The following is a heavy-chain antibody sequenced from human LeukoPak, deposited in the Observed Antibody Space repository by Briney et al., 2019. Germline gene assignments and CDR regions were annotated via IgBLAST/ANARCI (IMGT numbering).Heavy chain of an antibody. CDR1: GFTFSTYW. D-gene: IGHD1-1*01. CDR3: ARDFSLTRLERPFDY. J-gene: IGHJ4*02. Sequence: GGSLRLSCAASGFTFSTYWMTWVRQAPGKGLEWVANIKQDGSDKYYVDSVKGRFTISRDNAKNSLYLQMNSLRAEDTAVYYCARDFSLTRLERPFDYWGQGTLVTVSS. CDR2: IKQDGSDK. V-gene: IGHV3-7*01.